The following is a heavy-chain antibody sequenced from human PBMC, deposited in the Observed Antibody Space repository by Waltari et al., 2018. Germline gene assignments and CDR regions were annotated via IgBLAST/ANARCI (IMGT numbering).Heavy chain of an antibody. CDR3: ARGVTIFSAFDI. CDR1: GFTFSSYS. D-gene: IGHD3-9*01. V-gene: IGHV3-21*01. J-gene: IGHJ3*02. CDR2: ISSSSSYI. Sequence: EVQLVESGGGLVEPGGSLRLSCAASGFTFSSYSMNWVRQAPGKGLEWVSSISSSSSYIYYADSVKGRFTISRDNAKNSLYLQMNSLRAEDTAVYYCARGVTIFSAFDIWGQGTMVTVSS.